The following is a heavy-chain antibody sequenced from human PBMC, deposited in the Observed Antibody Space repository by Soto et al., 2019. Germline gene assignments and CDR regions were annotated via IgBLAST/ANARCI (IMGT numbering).Heavy chain of an antibody. CDR3: VLYDYSLIAMDY. J-gene: IGHJ4*02. D-gene: IGHD4-4*01. CDR1: GGTFSSYA. CDR2: IIPIFGTA. Sequence: QVQLVQSGAEVKKPGSSVKVACKASGGTFSSYAISWVRQAPGQGLEWMGGIIPIFGTANYAQKFQGRVTXXXXXXXXTAYMELSSLRSEDTAVYYCVLYDYSLIAMDYWGQGTLVTVSS. V-gene: IGHV1-69*01.